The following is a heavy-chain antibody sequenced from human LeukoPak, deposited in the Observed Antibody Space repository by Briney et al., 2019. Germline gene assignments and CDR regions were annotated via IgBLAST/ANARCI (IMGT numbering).Heavy chain of an antibody. V-gene: IGHV3-30*02. CDR3: AKDRVTVTPLLDY. J-gene: IGHJ4*02. D-gene: IGHD4-17*01. CDR1: GFTFSSYG. Sequence: PGGSPRLSCAASGFTFSSYGMHWVRQAPGKGLEWVAFIRYDGSNKYYADSVKGRFTISRDNSKNTLYLQMNSLRAEDTAVYYCAKDRVTVTPLLDYWGQGTLVTVSS. CDR2: IRYDGSNK.